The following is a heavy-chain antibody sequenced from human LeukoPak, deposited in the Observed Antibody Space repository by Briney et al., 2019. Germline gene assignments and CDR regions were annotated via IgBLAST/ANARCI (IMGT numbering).Heavy chain of an antibody. J-gene: IGHJ2*01. V-gene: IGHV1-69*13. CDR2: IIPIFGTA. D-gene: IGHD1-26*01. CDR1: GGTFSSYA. Sequence: ASVKVSCKASGGTFSSYAISWVRQAAGQGRGWMGGIIPIFGTADYAQKFQGRVTITSDESTSTAYMERSSLRSEETAVYYCATEYRSWDWSFDLWGRGNLVTVSP. CDR3: ATEYRSWDWSFDL.